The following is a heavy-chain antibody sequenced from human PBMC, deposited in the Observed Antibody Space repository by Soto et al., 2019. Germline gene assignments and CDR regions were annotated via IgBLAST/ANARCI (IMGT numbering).Heavy chain of an antibody. CDR1: GFPFSSYS. CDR2: ISSSSSYI. V-gene: IGHV3-21*01. J-gene: IGHJ6*02. Sequence: GESLSLSCSASGFPFSSYSLNWVRRAPGKGLEWVSSISSSSSYIYYADSVKGRFTISRDNAKNSLYLQMNSLRAEDTAVYYCARDMARGLWSGYYFGDHSSSYYGMDGWGQGTTVTVSS. D-gene: IGHD3-3*01. CDR3: ARDMARGLWSGYYFGDHSSSYYGMDG.